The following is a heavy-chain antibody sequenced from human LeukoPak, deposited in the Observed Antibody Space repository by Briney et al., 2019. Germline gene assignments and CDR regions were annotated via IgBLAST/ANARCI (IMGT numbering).Heavy chain of an antibody. CDR3: ARAHEYSYGSAPYYYYGMDV. V-gene: IGHV3-33*01. Sequence: GRSLRLSCAASGFTFSSYGMHWVRQAPGKGLEWVAVIWYDGSNKYYADSVKGRFTISRDNSENTLYLQMNSLRAEDTAVYYCARAHEYSYGSAPYYYYGMDVWGQGTTVTVSS. CDR2: IWYDGSNK. J-gene: IGHJ6*02. CDR1: GFTFSSYG. D-gene: IGHD5-18*01.